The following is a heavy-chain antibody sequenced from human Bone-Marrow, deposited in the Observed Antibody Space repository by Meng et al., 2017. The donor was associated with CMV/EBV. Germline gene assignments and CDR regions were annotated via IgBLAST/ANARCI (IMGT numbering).Heavy chain of an antibody. J-gene: IGHJ4*02. CDR1: GFTFDHFA. V-gene: IGHV3-9*01. CDR2: INWDGGNI. Sequence: SLKISCAASGFTFDHFAMHWVRQGPGKGLEWVAGINWDGGNIDYADSVRGRITISRDNAKNSLYLQMNSLRPEDTALYYCTKGVYGGTCYFDVWGQGTLVTVSS. CDR3: TKGVYGGTCYFDV. D-gene: IGHD3-16*01.